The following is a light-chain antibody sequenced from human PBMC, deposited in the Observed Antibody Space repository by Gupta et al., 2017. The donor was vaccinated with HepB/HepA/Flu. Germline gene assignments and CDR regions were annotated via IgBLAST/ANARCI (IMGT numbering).Light chain of an antibody. V-gene: IGKV1-39*01. CDR3: QQSYSTLRT. CDR2: AAS. J-gene: IGKJ3*01. Sequence: DIQMTQSPSSLSASVGDRVTITCRASQSISSYLNWYQQKPGKAPNLLIYAASNLQSGVPSRFSGSGSGTDFTLTINSLQPDDFATYYCQQSYSTLRTFGHGTKVDIK. CDR1: QSISSY.